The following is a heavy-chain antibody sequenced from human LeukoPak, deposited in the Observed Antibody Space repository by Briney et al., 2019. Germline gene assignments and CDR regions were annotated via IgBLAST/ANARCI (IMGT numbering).Heavy chain of an antibody. CDR1: GGSISSYY. Sequence: SETLSLTCTVSGGSISSYYWSWIRQPAGKGLEWIGRIYTSGSTNYNPSLKSRVTISVDTSKNQFSLKLSSVTAADTGVYYCATIAAAATAHFDYWGQGTLVTVSS. J-gene: IGHJ4*02. CDR2: IYTSGST. V-gene: IGHV4-4*07. D-gene: IGHD6-13*01. CDR3: ATIAAAATAHFDY.